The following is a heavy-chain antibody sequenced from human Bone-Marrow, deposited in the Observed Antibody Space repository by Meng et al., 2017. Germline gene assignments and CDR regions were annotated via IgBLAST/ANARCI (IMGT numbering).Heavy chain of an antibody. J-gene: IGHJ6*02. CDR3: ARSGSVRGGLKGYYYGMDV. CDR1: GFTFSSYE. CDR2: ISSSGSTI. V-gene: IGHV3-48*03. Sequence: GESLKISCAASGFTFSSYEMNWVRQAPGNGLEWVSYISSSGSTIYYADSVKGRFTISRDNAKNSLYLQMNSLRAEDTAVYYCARSGSVRGGLKGYYYGMDVWGQETTVTVSS. D-gene: IGHD3-10*01.